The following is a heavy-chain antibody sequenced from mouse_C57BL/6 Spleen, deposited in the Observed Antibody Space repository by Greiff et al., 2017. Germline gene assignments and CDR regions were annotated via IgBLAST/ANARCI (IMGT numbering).Heavy chain of an antibody. CDR2: IYPGDGDT. CDR3: ARSLTGFDG. CDR1: GYAFSSSC. J-gene: IGHJ2*01. V-gene: IGHV1-82*01. D-gene: IGHD1-1*01. Sequence: QVQLQQSGPELVKPGASVKISCKASGYAFSSSCMHWVKQRPGQGLEWIGRIYPGDGDTKYNGKFKGKATLTADKSSSTAYMQLSSLTSEDSAVYFCARSLTGFDGWGQSTTLTVS.